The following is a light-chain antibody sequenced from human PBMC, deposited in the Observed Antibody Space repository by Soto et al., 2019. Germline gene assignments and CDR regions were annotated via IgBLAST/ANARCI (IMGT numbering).Light chain of an antibody. CDR1: SSDLAIYNY. V-gene: IGLV2-14*01. CDR3: SSYTDSSNYV. CDR2: QVT. J-gene: IGLJ1*01. Sequence: QSGLTQPASVSGSPGQPITISGTGTSSDLAIYNYVSWYQQQPGKAPKLMIYQVTNRPSGVSTRFSGSRSGNTASLTISGLQDEDEADYYCSSYTDSSNYVFGTGTKVTV.